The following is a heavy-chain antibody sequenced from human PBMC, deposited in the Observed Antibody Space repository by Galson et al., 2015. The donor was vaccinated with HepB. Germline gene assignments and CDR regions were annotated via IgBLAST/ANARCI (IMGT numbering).Heavy chain of an antibody. CDR3: ATGYCSGGSCSEFGY. CDR1: GYTLTELS. CDR2: FDPEDGET. J-gene: IGHJ4*02. Sequence: SVKVSCKVSGYTLTELSMHWVRQAPGKGLEWMGGFDPEDGETIYAQMFQGRVTMSEDTSTDTAYMELSSLRSEDTAVYYCATGYCSGGSCSEFGYWGQGTRVTVSS. V-gene: IGHV1-24*01. D-gene: IGHD2-15*01.